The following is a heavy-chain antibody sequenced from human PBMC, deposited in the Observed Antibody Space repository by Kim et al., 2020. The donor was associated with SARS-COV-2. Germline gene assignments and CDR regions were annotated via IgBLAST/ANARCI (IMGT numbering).Heavy chain of an antibody. D-gene: IGHD6-19*01. CDR2: IYYSGST. J-gene: IGHJ4*02. CDR3: AASSGRTLFFDY. Sequence: SETLSLTCTVSGGSISSYYWSWIRQPPGKGLEWIGYIYYSGSTNYNPSLKSRVTISVDTSKNQFSLKLSSVTAADTAVYYCAASSGRTLFFDYWGQGTLVTVSS. V-gene: IGHV4-59*01. CDR1: GGSISSYY.